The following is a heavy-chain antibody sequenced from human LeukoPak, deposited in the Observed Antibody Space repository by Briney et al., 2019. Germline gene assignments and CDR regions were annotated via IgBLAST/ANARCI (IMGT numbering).Heavy chain of an antibody. J-gene: IGHJ3*02. V-gene: IGHV4-39*01. D-gene: IGHD2-2*01. Sequence: SETLSLTCTVSGGSISISYYWGWIRQPPGKGPEWIGSIYYSGSTYYNPSLKSRVTISVDTSKNQFSLKLSSVTAADTAVYYCASYCSSTSCLRRAFDIWGQGTMVTVSS. CDR3: ASYCSSTSCLRRAFDI. CDR1: GGSISISYY. CDR2: IYYSGST.